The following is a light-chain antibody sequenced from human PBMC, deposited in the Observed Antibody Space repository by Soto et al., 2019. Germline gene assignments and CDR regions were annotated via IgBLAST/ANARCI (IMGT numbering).Light chain of an antibody. J-gene: IGLJ2*01. CDR2: LNSDGSH. V-gene: IGLV4-69*01. CDR3: QTWGNGSHVV. Sequence: QLVLTQSPSASASLGASVKLTCTLSSGHSSYAIAWHQQQSEKGPRYLMKLNSDGSHSKGDGIPDRFSGSSSGAERYLTISSLQSEDEADYYCQTWGNGSHVVFGGGTKLTVL. CDR1: SGHSSYA.